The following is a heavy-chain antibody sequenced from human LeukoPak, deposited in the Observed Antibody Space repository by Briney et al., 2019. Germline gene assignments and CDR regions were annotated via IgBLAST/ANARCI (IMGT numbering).Heavy chain of an antibody. Sequence: PSETLSLICTVSGGSITSYYWSWIRQPPGKGLEWIGYIYTSGNTNYNPSLKSRVTISVDTSKSQFSLKLNSVTAADTAVYYCARREWNRYFDPWGQGTLVTVSS. V-gene: IGHV4-4*09. D-gene: IGHD1/OR15-1a*01. CDR1: GGSITSYY. CDR3: ARREWNRYFDP. J-gene: IGHJ5*02. CDR2: IYTSGNT.